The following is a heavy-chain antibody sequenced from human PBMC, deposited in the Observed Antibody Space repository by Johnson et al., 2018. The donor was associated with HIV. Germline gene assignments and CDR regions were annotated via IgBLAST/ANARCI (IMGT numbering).Heavy chain of an antibody. CDR3: ARDLRGAFDI. Sequence: VQLVESGGGVVQPGRSLRLSRAASGFTFSSYGMHWVRQAPGKGLEWVSVIYSGGSTYYADSVKGRFTISRDNSKNTLYLQMNSLRAEDTAVYYCARDLRGAFDIWGQGTMVAVSS. V-gene: IGHV3-NL1*01. CDR2: IYSGGST. J-gene: IGHJ3*02. CDR1: GFTFSSYG.